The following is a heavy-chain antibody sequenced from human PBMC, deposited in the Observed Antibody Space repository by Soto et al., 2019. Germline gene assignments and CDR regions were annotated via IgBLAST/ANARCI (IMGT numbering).Heavy chain of an antibody. Sequence: VLLIQSGAEVKKPGASVKVSCKASGYNFTSYYMHWVRQAPGQGLEWMGIINPKNGKTTYAQKCQGRITVTRDTSTTTVYMELKSLRSEDTAVYYCVAGMDVWGQGTTVIVSS. J-gene: IGHJ6*02. V-gene: IGHV1-46*01. CDR2: INPKNGKT. CDR1: GYNFTSYY. CDR3: VAGMDV.